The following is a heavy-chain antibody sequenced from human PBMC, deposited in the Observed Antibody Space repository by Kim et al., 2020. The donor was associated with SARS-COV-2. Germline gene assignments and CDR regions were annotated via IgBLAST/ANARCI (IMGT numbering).Heavy chain of an antibody. CDR2: IYSSGST. CDR1: GGSISSSSYY. J-gene: IGHJ5*02. Sequence: SETLSLTCTVSGGSISSSSYYWGWIRQPPGMGLEWIGYIYSSGSTYDNPSLKSRVTISVDTTKNQFSLKLSSVTAADTAVYYCASLRRGAVAGIIGTSNNWFDPWGQRALVTVSS. CDR3: ASLRRGAVAGIIGTSNNWFDP. D-gene: IGHD6-19*01. V-gene: IGHV4-39*01.